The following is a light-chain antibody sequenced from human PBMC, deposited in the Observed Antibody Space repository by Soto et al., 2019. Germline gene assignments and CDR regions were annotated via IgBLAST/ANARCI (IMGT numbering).Light chain of an antibody. CDR1: QSLLYSPNNNNY. J-gene: IGKJ1*01. CDR3: QQYYTTPLT. V-gene: IGKV4-1*01. CDR2: WAS. Sequence: DILMTQSPDPLTVSLCERATINCESSQSLLYSPNNNNYFVCYHQQPGQPPTLLIYWASTRESGVPHRFSGSGSGTDFTFPISSLQAEDVAVYYCQQYYTTPLTFGQGTKVDIK.